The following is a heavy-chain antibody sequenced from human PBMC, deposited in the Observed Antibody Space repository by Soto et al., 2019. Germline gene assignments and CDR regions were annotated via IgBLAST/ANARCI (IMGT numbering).Heavy chain of an antibody. Sequence: PSETLSLSCTVSGGSISSSSYYWGWIRQPPGKGLEWIGSIYYSGSTYYNPSLKSRVTISVDTSENQFSLKLSSVTAADTAVYYCARRYYGSLSYRYYYYGMHVW. D-gene: IGHD3-10*01. CDR2: IYYSGST. CDR1: GGSISSSSYY. CDR3: ARRYYGSLSYRYYYYGMHV. J-gene: IGHJ6*01. V-gene: IGHV4-39*01.